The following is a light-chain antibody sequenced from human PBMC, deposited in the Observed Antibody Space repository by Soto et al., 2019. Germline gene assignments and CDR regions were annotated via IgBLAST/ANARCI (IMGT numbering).Light chain of an antibody. Sequence: DIQMTQSPSSLSASVGDRVTITCRASQNISNYLNWYQHRPGKAPNLLIYAASNLQSGVPSKFSASGSGTDFALTISSLQPEDVATYYCQHNYRTPSITFGQGTRLEIK. CDR3: QHNYRTPSIT. J-gene: IGKJ5*01. CDR2: AAS. V-gene: IGKV1-39*01. CDR1: QNISNY.